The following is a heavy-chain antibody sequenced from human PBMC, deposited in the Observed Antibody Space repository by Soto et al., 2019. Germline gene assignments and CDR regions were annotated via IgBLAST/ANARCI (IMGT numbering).Heavy chain of an antibody. Sequence: QGLEWMGGIIPIFGTVNYAQKFQGRDTITADKSTSTAYMELSSLRSEDTAVYYCARDYADSRGYYYGMDVCGQGTTVTV. J-gene: IGHJ6*02. CDR2: IIPIFGTV. D-gene: IGHD3-22*01. CDR3: ARDYADSRGYYYGMDV. V-gene: IGHV1-69*06.